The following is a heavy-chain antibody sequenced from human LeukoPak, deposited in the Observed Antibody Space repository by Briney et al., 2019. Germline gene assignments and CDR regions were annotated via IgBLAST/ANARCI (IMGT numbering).Heavy chain of an antibody. CDR2: ISSSGGST. D-gene: IGHD2-21*02. Sequence: GGSLRLSCAASGFNFTNYAMHWVRQAPGRRLEWVSLISSSGGSTYYAGSVKGRFTISRYNSKSTLYLQMNSLRAEDTAIYYCAKDGPTAFPCWCDPWRQGTVVTVSS. CDR3: AKDGPTAFPCWCDP. CDR1: GFNFTNYA. J-gene: IGHJ5*02. V-gene: IGHV3-23*01.